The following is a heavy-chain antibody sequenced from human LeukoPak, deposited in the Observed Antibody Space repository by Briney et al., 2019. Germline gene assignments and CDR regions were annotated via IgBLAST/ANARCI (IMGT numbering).Heavy chain of an antibody. J-gene: IGHJ4*02. CDR1: GGTFSSYA. D-gene: IGHD1-26*01. V-gene: IGHV1-69*04. Sequence: SVKVSCKASGGTFSSYAISWVRQAPGQGLEWMGRIIPILGIANYAQKFQGRVTITADKSTSTAYMELSSLRSEDTAVYYCARDPRGSYYVGYFDYCGQGTLVTVSS. CDR3: ARDPRGSYYVGYFDY. CDR2: IIPILGIA.